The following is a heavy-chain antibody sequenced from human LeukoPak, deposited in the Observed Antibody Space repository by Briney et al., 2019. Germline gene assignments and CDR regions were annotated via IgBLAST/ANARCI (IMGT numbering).Heavy chain of an antibody. D-gene: IGHD2-2*01. Sequence: GGSLRLSCAASGFTFSSYSMNWVRQAPGKGLEWVSYIGAAGSTIYYADSVKGRFTISRDNAKNSLYLQMNSLRDEDTAVYYCARGQVYQLLLPADWGQGTLVTVSS. CDR1: GFTFSSYS. J-gene: IGHJ4*02. CDR3: ARGQVYQLLLPAD. CDR2: IGAAGSTI. V-gene: IGHV3-48*02.